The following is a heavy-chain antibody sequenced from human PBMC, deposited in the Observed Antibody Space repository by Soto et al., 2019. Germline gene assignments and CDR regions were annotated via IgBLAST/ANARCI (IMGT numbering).Heavy chain of an antibody. V-gene: IGHV4-30-4*01. CDR1: GGSISSGDYY. D-gene: IGHD3-22*01. CDR2: IYYSGST. Sequence: SGTLSLTCTVSGGSISSGDYYWSWIRQPPGKGLEWIGYIYYSGSTYYNPSLKSRVTISVDTSKNQFSLKLSSVTAADTAVYYCARGPQSDYYDSSGYYDYWGQGTLVTVSS. J-gene: IGHJ4*02. CDR3: ARGPQSDYYDSSGYYDY.